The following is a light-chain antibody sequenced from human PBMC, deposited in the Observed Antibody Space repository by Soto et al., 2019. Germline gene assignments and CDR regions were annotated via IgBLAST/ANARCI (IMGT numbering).Light chain of an antibody. Sequence: QSVLTQPPSVSAAPRQKVTISCSGSSPNIGNYYVSWYQQHPGKAPKLMIYDVSKRPSGVPDRFSGSKSGNTASLTISGLQAEDEADYYCCSYAGSYVFGTGTKVTVL. CDR2: DVS. CDR1: SPNIGNYY. J-gene: IGLJ1*01. V-gene: IGLV2-11*01. CDR3: CSYAGSYV.